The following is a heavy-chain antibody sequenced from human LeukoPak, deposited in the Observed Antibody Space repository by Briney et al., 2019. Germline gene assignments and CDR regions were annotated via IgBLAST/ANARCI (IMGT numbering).Heavy chain of an antibody. CDR2: IIPIFGTA. D-gene: IGHD6-19*01. CDR1: GGTFSSYA. Sequence: GASVKVSCKASGGTFSSYAISWVRQAPGQGLEWMGGIIPIFGTANYAQKFQGRVTITADKSTSTAYMELSSLRSEDTAVYYCARNRGGIAVYYFDYWGQGTLVTVSS. CDR3: ARNRGGIAVYYFDY. J-gene: IGHJ4*02. V-gene: IGHV1-69*06.